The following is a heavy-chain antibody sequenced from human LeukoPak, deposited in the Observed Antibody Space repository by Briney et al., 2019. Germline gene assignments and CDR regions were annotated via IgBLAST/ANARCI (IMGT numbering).Heavy chain of an antibody. CDR1: GFIFSSYG. J-gene: IGHJ4*02. CDR2: IWYDGSNK. V-gene: IGHV3-33*08. CDR3: ARDMDSREYSSGYDAGYHDY. D-gene: IGHD6-19*01. Sequence: PGRSLRLSCAASGFIFSSYGMHWVRQAPGKGLEWVASIWYDGSNKYYGDSVKGRFTVSRDNSKNPLYMRMNSLRAEDTAVYHWARDMDSREYSSGYDAGYHDYWGQGALVTVSS.